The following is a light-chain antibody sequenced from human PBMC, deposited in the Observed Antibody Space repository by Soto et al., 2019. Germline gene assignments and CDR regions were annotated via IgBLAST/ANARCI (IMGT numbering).Light chain of an antibody. V-gene: IGKV3D-15*02. CDR3: QQYGSSPRT. CDR2: GAS. CDR1: QSVSSN. Sequence: EIVMTQSPATLSVSPGERATLSCRASQSVSSNLAWYQQKPGQAPRLLIYGASTRATGIPARFSGSGSGTEFTLTISRLEAEDFAVYYCQQYGSSPRTFGQGTKVEFK. J-gene: IGKJ1*01.